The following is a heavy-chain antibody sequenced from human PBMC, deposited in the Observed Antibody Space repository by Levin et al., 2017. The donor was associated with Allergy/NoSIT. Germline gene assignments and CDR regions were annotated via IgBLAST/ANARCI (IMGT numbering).Heavy chain of an antibody. CDR1: GFTLSNYG. J-gene: IGHJ3*01. Sequence: GGSLRLSCAASGFTLSNYGMHWVRQAPGKGLEWVAVILYDGSKKYYADSVKGRFTISRDNSKNTRYLQRNSLRAEGTAVYYCAKDVYYSDSSGFEATDAFDVWGQGTMVTVSS. CDR2: ILYDGSKK. V-gene: IGHV3-30*18. CDR3: AKDVYYSDSSGFEATDAFDV. D-gene: IGHD3-22*01.